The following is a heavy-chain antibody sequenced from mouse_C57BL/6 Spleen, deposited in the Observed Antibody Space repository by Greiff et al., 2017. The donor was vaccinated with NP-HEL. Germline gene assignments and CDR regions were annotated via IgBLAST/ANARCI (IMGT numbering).Heavy chain of an antibody. CDR1: GFNIKDDY. V-gene: IGHV14-4*01. CDR3: TTGYYGSSSYFDY. Sequence: EVQLQQSGAELVRPGASVKLSCTASGFNIKDDYMHWVKQRPEQGLEWIGWIDPENGDTEYASKFQGKATITADISSNTAYLQLSSLTSEDTAVYYCTTGYYGSSSYFDYWGQGTTLTVSS. CDR2: IDPENGDT. J-gene: IGHJ2*01. D-gene: IGHD1-1*01.